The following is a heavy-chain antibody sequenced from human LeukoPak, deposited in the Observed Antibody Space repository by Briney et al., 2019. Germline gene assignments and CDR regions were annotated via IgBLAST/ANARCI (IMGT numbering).Heavy chain of an antibody. CDR1: GFTFSSHW. CDR2: IKQDGSEK. V-gene: IGHV3-7*01. Sequence: GGSLRLSCAASGFTFSSHWMSWVRQAPGKGLEWVANIKQDGSEKYYVDSVKGRFTISGDNAKNSLYLQMNSLRAEDTAVYYCASAGGRIVARPGYWGQGILVTVSS. D-gene: IGHD6-6*01. CDR3: ASAGGRIVARPGY. J-gene: IGHJ4*02.